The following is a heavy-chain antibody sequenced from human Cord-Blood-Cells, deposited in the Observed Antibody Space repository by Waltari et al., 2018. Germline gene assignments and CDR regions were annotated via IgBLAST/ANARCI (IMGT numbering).Heavy chain of an antibody. J-gene: IGHJ5*02. CDR2: IRSKANSYAT. CDR3: TRGYYDSSGYYNWFDP. CDR1: GFTFSGSA. Sequence: EVQLVESGGGLVQPGGSLKLSCAASGFTFSGSAMHWVRQASGKGLGWVGRIRSKANSYATAYAASVKGRFTISRDDSKNTAYLQMNSLKTEDTAVYYCTRGYYDSSGYYNWFDPWGQGTLVTVSS. V-gene: IGHV3-73*02. D-gene: IGHD3-22*01.